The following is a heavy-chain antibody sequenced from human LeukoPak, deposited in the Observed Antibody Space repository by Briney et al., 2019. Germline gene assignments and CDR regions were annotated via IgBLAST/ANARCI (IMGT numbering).Heavy chain of an antibody. Sequence: SETLSLTCTVSGGSISSSSYYWGWIRQPPGKGLEWIGSIYYSGSTYYNPSLKSRVTISVDTSKNQFSLKLSSVTAADTAVYYCARGCPSDPSSVQSSGGVDYWGQGTLVTVSS. CDR1: GGSISSSSYY. V-gene: IGHV4-39*07. CDR2: IYYSGST. CDR3: ARGCPSDPSSVQSSGGVDY. J-gene: IGHJ4*02. D-gene: IGHD4-11*01.